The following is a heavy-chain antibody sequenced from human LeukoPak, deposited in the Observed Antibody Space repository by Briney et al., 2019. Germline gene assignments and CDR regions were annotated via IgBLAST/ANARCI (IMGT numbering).Heavy chain of an antibody. CDR1: GFTFSSYW. V-gene: IGHV3-74*01. CDR2: IDRYGGRL. J-gene: IGHJ4*02. D-gene: IGHD1-1*01. Sequence: GGSLRLSCAVSGFTFSSYWMHWVRQAPGKGLVWVSRIDRYGGRLNYADCVKGRFTISRDHGKNTLILQMNSLRAEDAAVYYCVRGNDDGGPNYWGQGTLFTASS. CDR3: VRGNDDGGPNY.